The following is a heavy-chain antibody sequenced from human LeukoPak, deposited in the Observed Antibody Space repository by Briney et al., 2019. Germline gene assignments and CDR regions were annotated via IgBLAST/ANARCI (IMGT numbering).Heavy chain of an antibody. V-gene: IGHV3-23*01. Sequence: GGSLRLSCAASGFTFSSYWMSWVRQAPGKGLEWVSAISGSGGSTYYADSVKGRFTISRDNSKNTLYLQMNSLRAEDTAVYYCAKDRGRRIVVVPATKWGTFDYWGQGTLVTVSS. CDR2: ISGSGGST. D-gene: IGHD2-2*01. CDR1: GFTFSSYW. CDR3: AKDRGRRIVVVPATKWGTFDY. J-gene: IGHJ4*02.